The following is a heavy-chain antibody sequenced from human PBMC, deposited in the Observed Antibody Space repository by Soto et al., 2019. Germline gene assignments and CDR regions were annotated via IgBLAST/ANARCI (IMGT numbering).Heavy chain of an antibody. J-gene: IGHJ6*02. Sequence: SETLSLTYTVSGGSISSSSYYWGWIRQPPGKGLEWIGSIYYSGSTYYNPSLKSRVTISVDTSKNQFSLKLSSVTAADTAVYYCGRHNWFAFEIFEYGEYPPPYYYYGMDVWGQGTTVTVSS. D-gene: IGHD4-17*01. CDR2: IYYSGST. CDR1: GGSISSSSYY. V-gene: IGHV4-39*01. CDR3: GRHNWFAFEIFEYGEYPPPYYYYGMDV.